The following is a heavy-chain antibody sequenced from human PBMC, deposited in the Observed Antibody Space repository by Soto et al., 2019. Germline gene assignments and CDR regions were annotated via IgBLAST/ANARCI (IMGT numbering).Heavy chain of an antibody. CDR2: IKPDGSET. V-gene: IGHV3-7*03. Sequence: PRLSCAASGLTFSGHWMTWVRQTPGEGLQWVAAIKPDGSETFYVDSVKGRFTISRDNAGNSLFLQMDSLRAEDTAVYYCAKDRIAVAVGWFDPWGQGTLVNVSS. CDR1: GLTFSGHW. CDR3: AKDRIAVAVGWFDP. D-gene: IGHD6-19*01. J-gene: IGHJ5*02.